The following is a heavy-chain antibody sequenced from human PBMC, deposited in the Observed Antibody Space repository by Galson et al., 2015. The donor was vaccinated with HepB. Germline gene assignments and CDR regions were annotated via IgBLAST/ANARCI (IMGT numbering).Heavy chain of an antibody. CDR3: TTVSLEPDSSGYYYGFYYFDY. CDR1: GFTFSNAW. J-gene: IGHJ4*02. V-gene: IGHV3-15*01. CDR2: IKSKADGGTT. Sequence: SLRLSCAASGFTFSNAWMSWVRQAPGKGLEWVGRIKSKADGGTTDYAAPVKGSFTISRDDSKNTLYLQMNSLKTEDTAVYYCTTVSLEPDSSGYYYGFYYFDYWGQGTLVTVSS. D-gene: IGHD3-22*01.